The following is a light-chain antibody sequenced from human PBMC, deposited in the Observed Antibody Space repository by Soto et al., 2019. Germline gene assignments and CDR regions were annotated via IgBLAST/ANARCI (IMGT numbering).Light chain of an antibody. J-gene: IGKJ1*01. CDR2: RAS. CDR3: QKYDRASWT. V-gene: IGKV1-5*03. CDR1: QSISSW. Sequence: DIQMTQSPSTLSASVGDRVIITCRASQSISSWLAWYQQKPGKAPDLLIYRASTLKTGIPSRFSGSGSGTEFTLTIRNRQPIDFATYYGQKYDRASWTFGPGTKGEIK.